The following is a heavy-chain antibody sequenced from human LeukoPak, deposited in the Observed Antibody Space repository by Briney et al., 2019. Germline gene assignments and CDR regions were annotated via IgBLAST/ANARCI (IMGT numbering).Heavy chain of an antibody. CDR2: IYYSGST. Sequence: PSETLSLTCTVSGGSISSSSYYWGWIRQPPGKGLEWIGSIYYSGSTYYNPSLKSRVTISVDTSKNQFSLKLSSVTAADTAVYYCARGGMITFGGVIVYNWFDPWGQGTLVTVSS. CDR1: GGSISSSSYY. J-gene: IGHJ5*02. V-gene: IGHV4-39*07. CDR3: ARGGMITFGGVIVYNWFDP. D-gene: IGHD3-16*02.